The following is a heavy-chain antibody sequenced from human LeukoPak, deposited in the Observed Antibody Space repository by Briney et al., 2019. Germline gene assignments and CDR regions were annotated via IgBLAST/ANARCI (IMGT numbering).Heavy chain of an antibody. CDR1: GGSISSSSYY. CDR3: ARDWRDIVVVPAAISGRGNNWFDP. V-gene: IGHV4-39*07. CDR2: IYYSGST. Sequence: SETLSLTCTVSGGSISSSSYYWGWIRQPPGKGLEWIGSIYYSGSTYYNPSLKSRVTISVETSKNQFSLKLSSVTAADTAVYYCARDWRDIVVVPAAISGRGNNWFDPWGQGTLVTVSS. D-gene: IGHD2-2*02. J-gene: IGHJ5*02.